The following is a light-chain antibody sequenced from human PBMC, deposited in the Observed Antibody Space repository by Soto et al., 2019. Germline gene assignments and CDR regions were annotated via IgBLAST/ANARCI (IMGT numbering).Light chain of an antibody. CDR1: SSDIGSYNL. CDR2: GDT. CDR3: CSYAGSSLVV. V-gene: IGLV2-23*01. Sequence: QSALTQPASVSGSPGQSITISCTGTSSDIGSYNLVSWYQQHPGKAPKLMIYGDTKRPSGVSNRFSGSKSGNTASLTISGLQAEDEADYYCCSYAGSSLVVFGGGTKLTVL. J-gene: IGLJ2*01.